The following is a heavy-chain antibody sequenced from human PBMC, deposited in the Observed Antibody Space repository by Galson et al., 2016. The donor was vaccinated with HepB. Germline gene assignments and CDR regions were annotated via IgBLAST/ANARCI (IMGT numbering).Heavy chain of an antibody. CDR1: GFTLNSFA. V-gene: IGHV3-23*01. CDR3: ARAVRYGTGWYGRNDC. Sequence: SLRLSCAASGFTLNSFAMSWVRQAPGKGLEWVSAINGGSAHYADSVQGRFTISRDTSKNPLYLEMNSLRAEDTAIYYCARAVRYGTGWYGRNDCWGQGTLVTVSS. J-gene: IGHJ4*02. CDR2: INGGSA. D-gene: IGHD6-19*01.